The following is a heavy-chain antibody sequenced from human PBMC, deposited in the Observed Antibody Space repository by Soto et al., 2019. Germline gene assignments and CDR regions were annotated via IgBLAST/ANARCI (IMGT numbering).Heavy chain of an antibody. CDR1: GDSMSSSDYS. CDR2: IYYSGST. CDR3: ARRTVNIRTFYSGLKTHCFDY. J-gene: IGHJ4*02. V-gene: IGHV4-39*01. Sequence: QLQLHESGPGLVKPSETLSLTCAVSGDSMSSSDYSWGWIRQPPGKGLEWIGSIYYSGSTYYNPSLQSRVAISVDTSKNQFYLKLKSVTAADTAIYYCARRTVNIRTFYSGLKTHCFDYWGQGAPVTVSS. D-gene: IGHD6-19*01.